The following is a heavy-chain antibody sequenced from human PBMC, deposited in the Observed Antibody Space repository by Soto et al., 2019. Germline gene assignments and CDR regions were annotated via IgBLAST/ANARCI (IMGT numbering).Heavy chain of an antibody. CDR1: GGSISSYY. J-gene: IGHJ4*02. V-gene: IGHV4-4*07. Sequence: SETLSLTCTVSGGSISSYYWSWIRQPAGKGLEWIGRIYTSGSTNYNPSLKSRVTMSVDTPKNQFSLKLSSVTAADTAVYYCARGVGYYDSSGYYYEAYYFDYWGQGTLVTVSS. CDR3: ARGVGYYDSSGYYYEAYYFDY. D-gene: IGHD3-22*01. CDR2: IYTSGST.